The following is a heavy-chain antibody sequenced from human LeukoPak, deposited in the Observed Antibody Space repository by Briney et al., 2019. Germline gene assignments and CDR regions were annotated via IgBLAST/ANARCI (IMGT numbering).Heavy chain of an antibody. CDR2: VDPEDGET. Sequence: ASVKISCKVSGYTFTDYYMHWVQQAPGKGLEWMGLVDPEDGETIYAEKFQGRVTITADTSTDTAYMELSSLRSEYTAVYYCATDSRYCTNGVCYNIPIDYWGQGTLVTVSS. V-gene: IGHV1-69-2*01. CDR3: ATDSRYCTNGVCYNIPIDY. J-gene: IGHJ4*02. D-gene: IGHD2-8*01. CDR1: GYTFTDYY.